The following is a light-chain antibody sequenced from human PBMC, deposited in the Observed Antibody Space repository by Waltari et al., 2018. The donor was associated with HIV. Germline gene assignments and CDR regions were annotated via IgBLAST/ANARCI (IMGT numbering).Light chain of an antibody. Sequence: DIEMTQSPSTLSASLGDKVTITCRASQSISSWLAWYQQKPGKAPKLLIYKTSSLESGVPSRFSGSGAGTEFTLTISSLQPDDFATYFCQVYNSYSLWTFGQGTKVEIK. V-gene: IGKV1-5*03. CDR2: KTS. CDR3: QVYNSYSLWT. CDR1: QSISSW. J-gene: IGKJ1*01.